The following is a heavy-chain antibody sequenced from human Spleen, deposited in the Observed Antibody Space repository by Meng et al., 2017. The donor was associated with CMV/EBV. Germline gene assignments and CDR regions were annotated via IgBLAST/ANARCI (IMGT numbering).Heavy chain of an antibody. Sequence: VSCKASGYTFTDHYFHWVRQAPGQGLEWMGWIYPNSGGTHYAQKFQGRLTVTTDTSISTGYMELSSLGSDDTAVYYCARDNDWGPDYWGQGTLVTVSS. D-gene: IGHD3-9*01. CDR2: IYPNSGGT. J-gene: IGHJ4*02. CDR3: ARDNDWGPDY. CDR1: GYTFTDHY. V-gene: IGHV1-2*02.